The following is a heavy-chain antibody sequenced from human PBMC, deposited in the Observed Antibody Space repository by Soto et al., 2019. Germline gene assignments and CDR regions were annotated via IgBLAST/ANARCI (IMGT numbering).Heavy chain of an antibody. CDR3: ARSKVLWDFWSGYYHGAVPRYGMDV. CDR2: ISAYNGNT. V-gene: IGHV1-18*01. D-gene: IGHD3-3*01. Sequence: GASVKVSCKASGYTFTSYGISWVRQAPGQGLEWMGWISAYNGNTNYAQKLQGRVTMTTDTSTSTAYMELRSLRSDDTAVYYCARSKVLWDFWSGYYHGAVPRYGMDVWGQRTTVTVYS. J-gene: IGHJ6*02. CDR1: GYTFTSYG.